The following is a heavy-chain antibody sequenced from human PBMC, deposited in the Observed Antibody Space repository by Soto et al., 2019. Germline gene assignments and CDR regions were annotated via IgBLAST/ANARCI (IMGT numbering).Heavy chain of an antibody. D-gene: IGHD6-19*01. J-gene: IGHJ6*02. CDR2: IDPSDSYT. V-gene: IGHV5-10-1*01. Sequence: PGESLKISCNGSGYSFTSYWVSWVRQMPGKGLEWMGRIDPSDSYTNYSPSFQGHVTISADKSIRTAYLQWSSLKASDTAMYYCARRQWLSTYYYYCMDVWGQGTTVTVSS. CDR1: GYSFTSYW. CDR3: ARRQWLSTYYYYCMDV.